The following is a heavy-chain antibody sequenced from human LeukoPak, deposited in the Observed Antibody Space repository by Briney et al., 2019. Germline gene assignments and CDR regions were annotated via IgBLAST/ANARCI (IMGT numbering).Heavy chain of an antibody. CDR3: ARDRSGSGYYFDY. CDR2: ISYDGSNK. V-gene: IGHV3-30*03. J-gene: IGHJ4*02. D-gene: IGHD2-15*01. Sequence: GRSLRLSCAASGFTFRNYGMHWVRQAPGKGLEWVAVISYDGSNKYYADSVKGRFTISRDNSKNTLYLQMNSLRAEDTAVYYCARDRSGSGYYFDYWGQGTLVTVSS. CDR1: GFTFRNYG.